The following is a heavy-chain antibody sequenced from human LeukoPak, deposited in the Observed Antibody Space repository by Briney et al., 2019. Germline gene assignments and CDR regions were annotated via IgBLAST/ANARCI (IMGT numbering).Heavy chain of an antibody. Sequence: GGSLRLSCAAPGFTFSSYAMSWVRPAPGKGLEWVSAISGSGGSTYYADSVKGRFTISRDNSKNTLYLQMNSLRAEDTAVYYCAKNHDQLLPEMDYWGQGTLVTVSS. CDR3: AKNHDQLLPEMDY. J-gene: IGHJ4*02. CDR2: ISGSGGST. CDR1: GFTFSSYA. V-gene: IGHV3-23*01. D-gene: IGHD2-2*01.